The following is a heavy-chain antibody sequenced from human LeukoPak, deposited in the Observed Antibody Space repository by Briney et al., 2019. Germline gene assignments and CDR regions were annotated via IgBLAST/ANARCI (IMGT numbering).Heavy chain of an antibody. J-gene: IGHJ4*02. CDR2: ISGSGGRT. CDR1: GFTFSSYG. V-gene: IGHV3-23*01. Sequence: GGSLRLSCAASGFTFSSYGMTWVRQAPGKGLEWVSTISGSGGRTYYADSVKGRFTVSRDNSKNTLYMQMNTLRAEDTAVFYCAKVSPRYFDSSGYHFFDYWGQGTLVTVSS. D-gene: IGHD3-22*01. CDR3: AKVSPRYFDSSGYHFFDY.